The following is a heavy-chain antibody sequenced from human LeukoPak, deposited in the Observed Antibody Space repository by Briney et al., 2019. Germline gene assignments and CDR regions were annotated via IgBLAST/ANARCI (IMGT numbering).Heavy chain of an antibody. Sequence: ASVKVSCKASGYTFTSYAMHWVRQAPGQRLEWMGWINAGNGNTKYSQKFQGRVTITRDTSASTAYMELSSLRSEDTAVYYCARDREHLAYYYGMDVWGQGTTVTVSS. CDR3: ARDREHLAYYYGMDV. V-gene: IGHV1-3*01. CDR2: INAGNGNT. D-gene: IGHD2-21*01. J-gene: IGHJ6*02. CDR1: GYTFTSYA.